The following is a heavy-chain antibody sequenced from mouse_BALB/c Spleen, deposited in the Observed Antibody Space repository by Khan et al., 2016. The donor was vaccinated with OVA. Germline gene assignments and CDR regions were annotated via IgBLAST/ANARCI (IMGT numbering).Heavy chain of an antibody. CDR2: IWSGGIT. CDR3: ARNRNGYFDS. V-gene: IGHV2-2*02. CDR1: GFSLANYG. Sequence: QVQLKQSGPGLVQPSQSLSITCTVSGFSLANYGVHWVRQSPGKGLEWLGVIWSGGITDYNATFISRLSISKDNSTAQVFFKMNSVQANDTAVYYCARNRNGYFDSWGQGSTLTVSS. J-gene: IGHJ2*01. D-gene: IGHD1-1*02.